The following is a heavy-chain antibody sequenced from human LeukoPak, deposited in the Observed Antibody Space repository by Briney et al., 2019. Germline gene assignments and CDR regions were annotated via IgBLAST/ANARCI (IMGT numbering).Heavy chain of an antibody. CDR3: ARGDGSGSYYNFDY. Sequence: LSGGSLRLSCAASGFTLSTYDMNWVRQAPGKGLQWVSYISGSGSTKFYADSVKGRFTISRDNAKNSLYLQMNSLRGEDTAVYFCARGDGSGSYYNFDYWGQGTLVTVSS. V-gene: IGHV3-48*03. J-gene: IGHJ4*02. D-gene: IGHD3-10*01. CDR1: GFTLSTYD. CDR2: ISGSGSTK.